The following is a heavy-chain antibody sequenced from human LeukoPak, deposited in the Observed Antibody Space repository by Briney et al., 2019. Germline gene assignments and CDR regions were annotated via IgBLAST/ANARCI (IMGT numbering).Heavy chain of an antibody. CDR1: GFTFDVYA. CDR3: AKDMEDIVVVPAFDP. D-gene: IGHD2-2*01. Sequence: GGSLRLSCAASGFTFDVYAMHWVRQAPGKGLEWVSGISWNSGSIGYADSVKGRFTISRDNAENSLYLQMNSLRAEDTALYYCAKDMEDIVVVPAFDPWGQGTLVTVSS. V-gene: IGHV3-9*01. CDR2: ISWNSGSI. J-gene: IGHJ5*02.